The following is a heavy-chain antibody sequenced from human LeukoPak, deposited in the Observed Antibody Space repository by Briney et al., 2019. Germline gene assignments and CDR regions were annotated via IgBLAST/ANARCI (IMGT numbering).Heavy chain of an antibody. CDR1: GFTFSSYA. D-gene: IGHD6-19*01. V-gene: IGHV3-30*04. CDR2: ISYDGSIK. Sequence: GRSLRLSCAASGFTFSSYAMHWVRQAPGKGLEWVAVISYDGSIKYYADSVKGRFTISRDNSKNTLYLQMNSLRAEDTAVYYCAREKRPERGIAVAGTGYYYYYGMDVWGQGTTVTVSS. J-gene: IGHJ6*02. CDR3: AREKRPERGIAVAGTGYYYYYGMDV.